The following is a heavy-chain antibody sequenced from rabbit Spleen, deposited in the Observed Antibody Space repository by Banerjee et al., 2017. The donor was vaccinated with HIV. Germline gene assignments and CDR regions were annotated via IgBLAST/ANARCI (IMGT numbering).Heavy chain of an antibody. D-gene: IGHD1-1*01. Sequence: QEQLVESGGGLVQPEGSLTLTCTASGFSFSSSYYMCWVRQAPGKGLEWIGCIDIDSSGSTYYASWAKGRFTISSHNAQNTLYLQLNSLTAADTATYFCVRGASSSGYYSLLGPGTLVTVS. CDR3: VRGASSSGYYSL. CDR2: IDIDSSGST. V-gene: IGHV1S45*01. CDR1: GFSFSSSYY. J-gene: IGHJ4*01.